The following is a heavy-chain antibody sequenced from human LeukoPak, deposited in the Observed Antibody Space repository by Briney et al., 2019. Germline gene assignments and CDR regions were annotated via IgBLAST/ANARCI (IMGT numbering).Heavy chain of an antibody. J-gene: IGHJ3*02. CDR2: IHYTGKT. Sequence: SETLSLTCIVSDGSMSNYYWSWLRQPPGKGLEWIGYIHYTGKTNYNPSLKSRVTISVDTSKNQFSLKLSFVTAADTAVYYCARDRGSSSSGAFDIWGQGTMVTVSS. CDR3: ARDRGSSSSGAFDI. CDR1: DGSMSNYY. D-gene: IGHD6-6*01. V-gene: IGHV4-59*01.